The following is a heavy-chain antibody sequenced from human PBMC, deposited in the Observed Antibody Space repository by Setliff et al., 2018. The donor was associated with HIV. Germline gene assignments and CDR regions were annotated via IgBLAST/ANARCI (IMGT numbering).Heavy chain of an antibody. J-gene: IGHJ4*02. CDR2: IRPDGSVI. Sequence: GGSLRLSCAASGFTFGSQWMHWVRQAPGKGLVWVSRIRPDGSVINYAGSVKGRFTISRDNAKNTLYLQMNGLRAEDTAVYYCVRGIVGASVFNYWGQGTQVTVSS. CDR3: VRGIVGASVFNY. CDR1: GFTFGSQW. D-gene: IGHD1-26*01. V-gene: IGHV3-74*01.